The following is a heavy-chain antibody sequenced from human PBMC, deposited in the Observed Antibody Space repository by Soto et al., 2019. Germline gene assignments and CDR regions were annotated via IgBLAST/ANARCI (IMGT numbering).Heavy chain of an antibody. D-gene: IGHD3-22*01. J-gene: IGHJ4*02. CDR3: ARQIYDSDTGPNFQYHFDS. V-gene: IGHV5-10-1*01. CDR1: GYSSAGYW. CDR2: IDPSDSQT. Sequence: PGESLKISCKGSGYSSAGYWITWVRQKPGKGLEWMGRIDPSDSQTYYSPSFRGHVTISVTKSITTVFLQWSSLRASDTAMYYCARQIYDSDTGPNFQYHFDSWGQGTPVTVSS.